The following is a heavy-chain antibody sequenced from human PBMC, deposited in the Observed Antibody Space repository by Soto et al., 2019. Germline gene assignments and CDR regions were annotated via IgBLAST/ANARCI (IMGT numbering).Heavy chain of an antibody. D-gene: IGHD4-4*01. V-gene: IGHV4-30-2*01. CDR1: GDYISRGFYS. CDR2: ICHSGCT. J-gene: IGHJ3*02. Sequence: LSLPCSVPGDYISRGFYSWSWIRQPAGKGLEWSGAICHSGCTYYNSALKSRVTFSVGRSKTHFSLNLTCVAAADTAVYYCETCSNCFQIWGQGTKV. CDR3: ETCSNCFQI.